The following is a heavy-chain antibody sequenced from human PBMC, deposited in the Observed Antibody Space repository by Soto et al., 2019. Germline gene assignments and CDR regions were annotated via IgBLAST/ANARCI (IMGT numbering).Heavy chain of an antibody. D-gene: IGHD3-22*01. Sequence: SVKVSCKTSGGTFGSYAISWVRQAPGQGLEWMGGIIPIFSTPNYAQKFQGRVTITADESTSTAYMELSSLRSEDTAVYYCGRPIQYYFDTSAQSAWFDPWGQGTLVTVSS. J-gene: IGHJ5*02. CDR3: GRPIQYYFDTSAQSAWFDP. CDR2: IIPIFSTP. V-gene: IGHV1-69*13. CDR1: GGTFGSYA.